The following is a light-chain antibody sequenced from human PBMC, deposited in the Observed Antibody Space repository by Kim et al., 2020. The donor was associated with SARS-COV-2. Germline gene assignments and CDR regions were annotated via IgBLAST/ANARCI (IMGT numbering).Light chain of an antibody. CDR1: SSNIGSNY. J-gene: IGLJ3*02. CDR3: ATWDDSLSAWV. CDR2: RNN. Sequence: QPVLTQPPSASGTPGQRVTISCSGSSSNIGSNYVYWYQQLPGTAPKPLIYRNNQRPSGVPDRFSGSKSGTSASLAISGLRSEDEADYYCATWDDSLSAWVFGGGTQLTVL. V-gene: IGLV1-47*01.